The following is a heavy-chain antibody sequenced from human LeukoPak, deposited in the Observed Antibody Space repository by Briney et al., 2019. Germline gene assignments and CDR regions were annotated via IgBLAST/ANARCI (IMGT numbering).Heavy chain of an antibody. CDR1: GGTFSSYT. Sequence: SVEVSCKASGGTFSSYTISWVRQAPGQGLEWMGRIIPILGIANYAQKFQGRVTITADKSTSTAYMELSSLRSEDTAVYYCARGGYCTNGVCYTSQQYGIDVWGQGTTVTVSS. CDR2: IIPILGIA. D-gene: IGHD2-8*01. J-gene: IGHJ6*02. CDR3: ARGGYCTNGVCYTSQQYGIDV. V-gene: IGHV1-69*02.